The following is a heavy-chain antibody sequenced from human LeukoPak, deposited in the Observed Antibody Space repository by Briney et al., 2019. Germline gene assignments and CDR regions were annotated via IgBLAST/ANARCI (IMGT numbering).Heavy chain of an antibody. Sequence: GASVKVSCKASGYTFTGYYMYWVRQAPGQGLEWMGRINPNSGGTNYAQKFQGRVTMTRDTSISTAYMELSRLRSDDTAVYYCARGHSTMVRGVIIPFDYWGQGTLVTVSS. J-gene: IGHJ4*02. V-gene: IGHV1-2*06. CDR3: ARGHSTMVRGVIIPFDY. D-gene: IGHD3-10*01. CDR1: GYTFTGYY. CDR2: INPNSGGT.